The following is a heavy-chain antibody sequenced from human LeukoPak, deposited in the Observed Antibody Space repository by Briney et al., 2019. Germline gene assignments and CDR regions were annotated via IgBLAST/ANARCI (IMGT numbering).Heavy chain of an antibody. CDR2: NYYSGRI. D-gene: IGHD6-13*01. CDR1: GGSISSHGCY. J-gene: IGHJ4*02. Sequence: WQTLTLTCTFSGGSISSHGCYWGCLRQHTGQGLERVGYNYYSGRIYYNQSLKSRVTISVDTSKNQFSLKLSSVTAADTAVYYCARGEDSSSWYYFDYWGQGTLVTVSS. CDR3: ARGEDSSSWYYFDY. V-gene: IGHV4-31*03.